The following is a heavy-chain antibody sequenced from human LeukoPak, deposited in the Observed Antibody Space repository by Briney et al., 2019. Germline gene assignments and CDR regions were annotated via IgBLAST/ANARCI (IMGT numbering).Heavy chain of an antibody. CDR2: ISGSGGST. CDR1: GFTFSYYA. V-gene: IGHV3-23*01. Sequence: PGGSLRLSCAASGFTFSYYAMTWVRQAPGKGLEWVSAISGSGGSTYYADSVKGRFTISRDNSKNTLYLQMNSLRAEDTAVYYCAKGLVGATHSDAFDIWGQGTMVTVSS. D-gene: IGHD1-26*01. CDR3: AKGLVGATHSDAFDI. J-gene: IGHJ3*02.